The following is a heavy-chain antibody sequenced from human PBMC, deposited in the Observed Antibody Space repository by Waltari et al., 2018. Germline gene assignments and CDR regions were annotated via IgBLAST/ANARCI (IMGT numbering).Heavy chain of an antibody. V-gene: IGHV4-4*07. CDR2: VYTRGST. D-gene: IGHD6-13*01. Sequence: QVQLQESGPGLVKPSETMSLTCTVSGGSISSSYWNWIRTPAGKGLDGIGLVYTRGSTNYNPSLKSRVTMSVDTSKNQFSLKLSSVTAADTAVYYCARDRYSSSWYGAGFDIWGQGTMVTVSS. CDR1: GGSISSSY. J-gene: IGHJ3*02. CDR3: ARDRYSSSWYGAGFDI.